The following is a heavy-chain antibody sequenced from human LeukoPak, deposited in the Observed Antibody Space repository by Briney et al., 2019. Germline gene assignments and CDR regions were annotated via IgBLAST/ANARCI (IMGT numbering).Heavy chain of an antibody. V-gene: IGHV3-7*01. J-gene: IGHJ4*02. Sequence: GGSLRLSCDASGFTLSSHWMSWVRQAPGKGLEWVANIRQDGGEKNSADSVKGRFTISRDNAKNSVYLQMNSLRADDTAVYFCARIIGSYGTYRSDYWGQGILVTVSS. D-gene: IGHD1-26*01. CDR1: GFTLSSHW. CDR2: IRQDGGEK. CDR3: ARIIGSYGTYRSDY.